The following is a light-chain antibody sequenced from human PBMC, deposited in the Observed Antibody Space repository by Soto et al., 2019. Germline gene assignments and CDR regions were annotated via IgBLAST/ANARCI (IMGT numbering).Light chain of an antibody. CDR1: QGITNY. J-gene: IGKJ4*01. CDR3: QQYDDLPLT. CDR2: DAS. Sequence: DIQMTQSPSSLSASVGDRVTITCQASQGITNYLNWYQQKPGKAPKLLIYDASNLETGVPSRFSGSGSGTDFTLTISSLQNEDAATYYCQQYDDLPLTFGGGTKVEIK. V-gene: IGKV1-33*01.